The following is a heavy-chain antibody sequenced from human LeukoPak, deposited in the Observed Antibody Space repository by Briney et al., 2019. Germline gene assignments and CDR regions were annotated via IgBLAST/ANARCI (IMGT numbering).Heavy chain of an antibody. J-gene: IGHJ1*01. D-gene: IGHD3-22*01. CDR1: GYTFTGYY. CDR3: AKGLHDGYYYDSSGYYPPGD. CDR2: INPNSGGT. V-gene: IGHV1-2*02. Sequence: GASVKVSCKASGYTFTGYYMHWVRQAPGQGLDWMGWINPNSGGTNYAQKFQGRVTMTRDTSISTAYMELSRLRSDDTAVYYCAKGLHDGYYYDSSGYYPPGDWGQGTLVTVSS.